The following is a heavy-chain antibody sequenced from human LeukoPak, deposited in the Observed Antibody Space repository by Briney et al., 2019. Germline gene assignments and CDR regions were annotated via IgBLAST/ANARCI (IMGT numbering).Heavy chain of an antibody. CDR1: GFTFSYYG. V-gene: IGHV3-30*02. Sequence: PGGSLRLSCAASGFTFSYYGMHWVRQAPGKGLEWVAFIRYDGKDKFYADSVKGRFAISRDTSRNTLYLQMNSLRAEDTAVYYCAKERDVLLWFGESDPQTSYFDYWGQGTLVTVSS. CDR3: AKERDVLLWFGESDPQTSYFDY. J-gene: IGHJ4*02. CDR2: IRYDGKDK. D-gene: IGHD3-10*01.